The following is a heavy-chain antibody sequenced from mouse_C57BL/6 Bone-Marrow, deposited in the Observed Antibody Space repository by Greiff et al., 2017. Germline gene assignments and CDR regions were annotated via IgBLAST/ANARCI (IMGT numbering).Heavy chain of an antibody. Sequence: VKLQESGPELVKPGASVKISCKASGYAFSSSWMNWVKQRPGKGLEWIGRIYPGDGDTNYNGKFKGKATLTADKSSSTAYMQLSSLTSEDSAVYFCASYYYGRERAFAYWGQGTLVTVSA. CDR3: ASYYYGRERAFAY. D-gene: IGHD1-1*01. CDR1: GYAFSSSW. V-gene: IGHV1-82*01. J-gene: IGHJ3*01. CDR2: IYPGDGDT.